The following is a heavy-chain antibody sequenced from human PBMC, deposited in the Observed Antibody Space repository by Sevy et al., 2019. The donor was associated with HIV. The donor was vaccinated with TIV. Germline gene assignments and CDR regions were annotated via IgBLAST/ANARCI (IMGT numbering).Heavy chain of an antibody. CDR2: ISDSSATI. CDR1: GFTYS. CDR3: ASQRGGYERLYYFDS. Sequence: GGSLRLSCVASGFTYSMSWVRQAPGKGLEWVSYISDSSATIHYADSVKGRFTISRDNAKNSLYLQMNTLRAEDTAVYYCASQRGGYERLYYFDSWGQGTLVTVSS. J-gene: IGHJ4*02. V-gene: IGHV3-48*01. D-gene: IGHD5-12*01.